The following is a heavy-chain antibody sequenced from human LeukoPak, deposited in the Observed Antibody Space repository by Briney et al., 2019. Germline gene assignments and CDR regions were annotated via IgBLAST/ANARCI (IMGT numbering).Heavy chain of an antibody. V-gene: IGHV3-30*02. CDR1: GFTFSSYG. CDR2: IRYDGSNK. CDR3: AKVLGWSETTVTTDY. J-gene: IGHJ4*02. Sequence: GGSLRLSCAASGFTFSSYGMHWVRQAPGKGLEWVAFIRYDGSNKYYADSVKSRFTISRDNSKNTLYLQMNSLRAEDTAVYYCAKVLGWSETTVTTDYWGQGTLVTVSS. D-gene: IGHD4-17*01.